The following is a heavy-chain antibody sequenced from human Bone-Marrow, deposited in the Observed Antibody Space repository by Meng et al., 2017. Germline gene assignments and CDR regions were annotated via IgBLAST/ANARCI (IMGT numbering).Heavy chain of an antibody. D-gene: IGHD3-10*01. CDR2: INHSGST. CDR3: ARGGVRGGINY. V-gene: IGHV4-34*01. J-gene: IGHJ4*02. Sequence: QVQLQPWGAGLLKPSETLSLTCAVYGGSFSGYYWSWIRQPPGKGLEWIGEINHSGSTNYNPSLKSRVTISVDTSKNQFSLKLSSVTAADTAVYYCARGGVRGGINYWGQGTPVTVSS. CDR1: GGSFSGYY.